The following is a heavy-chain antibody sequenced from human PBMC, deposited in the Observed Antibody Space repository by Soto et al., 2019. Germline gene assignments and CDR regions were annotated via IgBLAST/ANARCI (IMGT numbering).Heavy chain of an antibody. CDR2: IIPILGIA. J-gene: IGHJ4*02. CDR1: GGTFSSYT. D-gene: IGHD6-19*01. V-gene: IGHV1-69*02. CDR3: ARGYSSGPIFDY. Sequence: ASVKVSCKASGGTFSSYTISWVRQAPGQGLEWMGRIIPILGIANYAQKFQGRVTITADKSTSTAYMELSSLRSEDTAVYYCARGYSSGPIFDYWGQGTLVTVSS.